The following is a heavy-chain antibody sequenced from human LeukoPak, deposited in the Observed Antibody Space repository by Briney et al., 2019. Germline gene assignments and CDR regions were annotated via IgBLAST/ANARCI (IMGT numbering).Heavy chain of an antibody. CDR3: TTDLGLTMIRGVIVY. CDR1: GLTFTNAW. CDR2: IKSKGDGETI. V-gene: IGHV3-15*01. J-gene: IGHJ4*02. Sequence: GGSLRLSCAASGLTFTNAWMSWVRQAPGKGLEWVGRIKSKGDGETIDNAAPVQGRFTMSRDDSKATLYLQMNSLKAEDTAVYYCTTDLGLTMIRGVIVYWGQGALVTVSS. D-gene: IGHD3-10*01.